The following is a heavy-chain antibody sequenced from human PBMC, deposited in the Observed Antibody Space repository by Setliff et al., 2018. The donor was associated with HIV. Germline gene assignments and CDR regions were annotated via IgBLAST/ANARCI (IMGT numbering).Heavy chain of an antibody. CDR2: INQDASKK. J-gene: IGHJ4*02. CDR3: ATILVNQQPYRYFDY. V-gene: IGHV3-7*03. D-gene: IGHD6-13*01. CDR1: GFTFSSYW. Sequence: SLRLPCEASGFTFSSYWMSWVRQAPGKGLEWVANINQDASKKYYVDSVKGRFTISRDNAKNSLSLQMNSLRVEDTAVYFCATILVNQQPYRYFDYWGQGTLVTVSS.